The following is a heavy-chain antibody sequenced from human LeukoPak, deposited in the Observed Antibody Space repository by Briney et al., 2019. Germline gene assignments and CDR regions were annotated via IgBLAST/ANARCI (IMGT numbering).Heavy chain of an antibody. CDR1: GFTFSSYG. D-gene: IGHD3-22*01. V-gene: IGHV3-30*02. CDR2: IRYDGSNK. Sequence: GGSLRLSCAASGFTFSSYGMHWVRQAPGKGLEWVAFIRYDGSNKYYADSVKGRFTISRDNSKNTLYLQMNSLRAEDTAVYYCAKDSGYYYDSSGHPDYWGQGTLVTVSS. J-gene: IGHJ4*02. CDR3: AKDSGYYYDSSGHPDY.